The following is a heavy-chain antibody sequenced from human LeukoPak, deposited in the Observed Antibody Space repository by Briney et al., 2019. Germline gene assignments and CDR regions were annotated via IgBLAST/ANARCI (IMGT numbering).Heavy chain of an antibody. CDR1: GYTFTDYH. CDR3: ATWGGAVAAVASYFGY. J-gene: IGHJ4*02. V-gene: IGHV1-69-2*01. CDR2: VDPEEGET. D-gene: IGHD6-19*01. Sequence: VKVSCKVSGYTFTDYHLHWVQQAPGKGLEWMGSVDPEEGETIHAEKFQGRVTITADTSRDTAYMEMRRLRSEDTAVYYCATWGGAVAAVASYFGYWGQGTLVTVSS.